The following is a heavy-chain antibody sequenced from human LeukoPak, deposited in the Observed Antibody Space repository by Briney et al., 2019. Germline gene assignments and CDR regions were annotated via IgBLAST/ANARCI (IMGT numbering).Heavy chain of an antibody. J-gene: IGHJ4*02. CDR2: IKSKTDGGTT. D-gene: IGHD2-2*02. V-gene: IGHV3-15*01. CDR3: TTDFNYGCSSTSCYRDY. CDR1: GFTFSNAW. Sequence: GGSLRLSCAASGFTFSNAWMSWVRQAPGKGLEWVGRIKSKTDGGTTDYAAPVKGRFTISRDDSKNTLYLQMNSLKTEDTAVYYCTTDFNYGCSSTSCYRDYWGQGTLVTVSS.